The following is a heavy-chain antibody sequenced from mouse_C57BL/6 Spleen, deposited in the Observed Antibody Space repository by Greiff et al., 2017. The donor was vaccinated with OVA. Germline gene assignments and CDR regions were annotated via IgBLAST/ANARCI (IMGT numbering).Heavy chain of an antibody. CDR2: IRSKSSNYAT. J-gene: IGHJ1*03. CDR3: VREATFHWYFDV. D-gene: IGHD6-1*01. V-gene: IGHV10-3*01. CDR1: GFTFNTYA. Sequence: EVQLVESGGGLVQPKGSLKLSCAASGFTFNTYAMHWVRPAPGKGWEWVARIRSKSSNYATYYADSVKERFTISRDDSQSMLYLQMNNLKTEDTAMYYCVREATFHWYFDVWGTGTTVTVAS.